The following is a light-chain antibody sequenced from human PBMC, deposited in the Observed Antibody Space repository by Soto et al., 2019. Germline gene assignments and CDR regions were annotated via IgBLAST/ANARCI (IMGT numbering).Light chain of an antibody. CDR1: SSDVGGYNY. Sequence: QSVLTQPPSASGSPGQSVTISCTGTSSDVGGYNYVSWYRHHPGKAPKLIIFEVSQRPSGVPDRFSGSKSGNTASLTVSGLQAEDEADYYCASYAGGNQVFGTGTKVTVL. CDR3: ASYAGGNQV. J-gene: IGLJ1*01. CDR2: EVS. V-gene: IGLV2-8*01.